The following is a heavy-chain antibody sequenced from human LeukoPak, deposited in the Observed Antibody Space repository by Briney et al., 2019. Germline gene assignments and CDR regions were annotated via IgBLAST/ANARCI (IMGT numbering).Heavy chain of an antibody. CDR2: ISAYNGNT. Sequence: ASVKVSCKASGYTFTSYGISWVRQAPGQGLEWMGWISAYNGNTNYAQKLQGRVTMTTDTSTSTAYMELRSLRSDDTAVYYCARAFYDILTGYYRYYYMDVWGKGTTVTISS. V-gene: IGHV1-18*01. D-gene: IGHD3-9*01. CDR1: GYTFTSYG. CDR3: ARAFYDILTGYYRYYYMDV. J-gene: IGHJ6*03.